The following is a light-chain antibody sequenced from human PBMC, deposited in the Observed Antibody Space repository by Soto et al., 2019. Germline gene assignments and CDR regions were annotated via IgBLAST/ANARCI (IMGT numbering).Light chain of an antibody. J-gene: IGKJ4*01. V-gene: IGKV1-12*01. CDR3: QQANSFPHT. CDR2: AAS. Sequence: DIQMTQSPSSVSASVGDRVTITCRASQGISSRLAWYQQKPGKAPNLLIYAASSLQSGVPSRFSGSGSETDFTLTIGSLQPEDFETYYCQQANSFPHTFGGGNKVEI. CDR1: QGISSR.